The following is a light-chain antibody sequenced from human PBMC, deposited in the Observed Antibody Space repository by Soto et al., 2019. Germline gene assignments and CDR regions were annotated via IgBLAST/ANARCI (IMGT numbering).Light chain of an antibody. CDR1: QSISSW. CDR3: QHYNSYSTT. CDR2: AAS. J-gene: IGKJ5*01. Sequence: IQLTQSPSSLSASVGDRVTITCRASQSISSWLAWYQQKPGKAPKLLIYAASSLQSGVPSRFSGSGSGTEFTLTISSLQPDDIATYYCQHYNSYSTTFGQGTRLEIK. V-gene: IGKV1-5*01.